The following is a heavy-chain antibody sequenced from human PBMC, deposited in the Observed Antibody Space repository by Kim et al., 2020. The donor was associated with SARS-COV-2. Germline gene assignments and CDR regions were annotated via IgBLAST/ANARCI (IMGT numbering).Heavy chain of an antibody. CDR3: AKRTVSTTGGANFDY. V-gene: IGHV3-23*01. J-gene: IGHJ4*02. CDR2: ISGSANRT. D-gene: IGHD1-1*01. Sequence: GGSLRLSCAASGFTFSSYAMSWVRQAPGKGLEWVSEISGSANRTYYADSVKGRFTISRDNSKNTLYLQVNSLRAEDTAVYYCAKRTVSTTGGANFDYWGQGTLVTVPS. CDR1: GFTFSSYA.